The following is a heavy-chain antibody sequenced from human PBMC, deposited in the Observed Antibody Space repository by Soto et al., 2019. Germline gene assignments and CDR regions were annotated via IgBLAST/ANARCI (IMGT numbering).Heavy chain of an antibody. D-gene: IGHD1-26*01. CDR1: GFTFSSYG. CDR2: IWYDGSNK. V-gene: IGHV3-33*06. CDR3: AKSLSVGATTPFDY. Sequence: GGSLSLSCAASGFTFSSYGMHWVRQAPGKGLEWVAVIWYDGSNKYYADSVKGRFTISRDNSKNTLYLQMNSLRAEDTAVYYCAKSLSVGATTPFDYWGQGTLVTVSS. J-gene: IGHJ4*02.